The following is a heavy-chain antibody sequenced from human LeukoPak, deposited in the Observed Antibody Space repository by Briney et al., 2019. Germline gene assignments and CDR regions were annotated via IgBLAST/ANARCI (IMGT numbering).Heavy chain of an antibody. J-gene: IGHJ5*02. CDR2: INHSGST. D-gene: IGHD6-19*01. CDR1: GGSFSGYY. CDR3: ARGRWLVHWFDP. Sequence: SETLSLTCAVYGGSFSGYYWSWIRQPPGKGLEWIWEINHSGSTNYNPPLKSRVTISVDTSKNQFSLKLSSVTAADTAVYYCARGRWLVHWFDPWGQGTLVTVSS. V-gene: IGHV4-34*01.